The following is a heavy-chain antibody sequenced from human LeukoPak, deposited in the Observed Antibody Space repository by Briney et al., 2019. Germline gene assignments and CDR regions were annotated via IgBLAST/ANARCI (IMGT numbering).Heavy chain of an antibody. V-gene: IGHV3-21*01. Sequence: GGSLRLSCAASGFTFSSYSMNWVRQALGKGLEWVSPISSSSSYIYYADSVKGRFTVSRDNAKNSVYLQMNSLRAEDTAVYYCARDKWLTTTHYFDYWGQGTLVTVSS. CDR1: GFTFSSYS. CDR2: ISSSSSYI. D-gene: IGHD4-11*01. CDR3: ARDKWLTTTHYFDY. J-gene: IGHJ4*02.